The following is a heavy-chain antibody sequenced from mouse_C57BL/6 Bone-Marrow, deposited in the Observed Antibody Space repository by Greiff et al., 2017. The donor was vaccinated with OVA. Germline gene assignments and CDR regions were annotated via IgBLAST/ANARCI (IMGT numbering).Heavy chain of an antibody. CDR1: GFSFNTYA. J-gene: IGHJ3*01. D-gene: IGHD2-4*01. CDR3: VRPDYDYAWFAY. V-gene: IGHV10-1*01. Sequence: DVMLVESGGGLVQPKGSLKLSCAASGFSFNTYAMNWVRQAPGKGLEWVARIRSKSNNYATYYADSVKDRFTISRDDSESMLYLQMNNLKTEDTAMYYCVRPDYDYAWFAYWGQGTLVTVSA. CDR2: IRSKSNNYAT.